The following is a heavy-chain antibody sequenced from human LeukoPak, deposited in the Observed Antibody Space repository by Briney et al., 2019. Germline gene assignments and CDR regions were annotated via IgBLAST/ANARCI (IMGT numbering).Heavy chain of an antibody. J-gene: IGHJ3*02. V-gene: IGHV3-23*01. Sequence: GGSLRLSCAASGFTFSSYGMNWVRQAPGKGLEWVSAISGSGGSTYYADSVKGRFTISRDNSKNTLYLHMNSLRAEDTAVYYCVLYGDYESPDGFDIWGQGTMVTASS. CDR3: VLYGDYESPDGFDI. CDR2: ISGSGGST. D-gene: IGHD4-17*01. CDR1: GFTFSSYG.